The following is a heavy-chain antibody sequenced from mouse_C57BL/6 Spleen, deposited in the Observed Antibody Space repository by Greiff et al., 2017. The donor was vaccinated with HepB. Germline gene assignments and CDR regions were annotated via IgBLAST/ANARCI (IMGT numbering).Heavy chain of an antibody. Sequence: VKQRTEQGLEWIGRIDPEDGETKYAPKFQGKATITADTSSNTAYLQLSSLTSEDTAVYYCAHYGSSSYYFDYWGQGTTLTVSS. D-gene: IGHD1-1*01. V-gene: IGHV14-2*01. CDR3: AHYGSSSYYFDY. CDR2: IDPEDGET. J-gene: IGHJ2*01.